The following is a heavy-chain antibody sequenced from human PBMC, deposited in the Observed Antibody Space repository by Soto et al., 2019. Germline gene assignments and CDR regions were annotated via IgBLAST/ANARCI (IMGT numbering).Heavy chain of an antibody. CDR2: ISWIGGGI. CDR1: GFTFEDHA. CDR3: VKDMGATLRATVWSAFDF. D-gene: IGHD1-26*01. Sequence: EVQLVESGGGLIQPGRSLRLSCVASGFTFEDHAVHWVRQPPGKGLEWVSGISWIGGGIGYADSVKGRFTISRDNAKNSVYLQMRSLRAEDMAIYYCVKDMGATLRATVWSAFDFWGQGTIVTVSS. J-gene: IGHJ3*01. V-gene: IGHV3-9*03.